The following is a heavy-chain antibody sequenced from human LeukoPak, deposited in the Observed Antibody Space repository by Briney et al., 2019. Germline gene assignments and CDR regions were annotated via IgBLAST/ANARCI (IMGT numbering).Heavy chain of an antibody. J-gene: IGHJ4*02. Sequence: GGSLRLSCAASGFTFSSYWMHWVRQAPGKGLVWVSRINSDGSSTSYADSVKGRFTISRDNAKNTLYLQMNSLRAEDTAVYYCAREDAMRGAFDYWGQGTLVTVSS. CDR2: INSDGSST. V-gene: IGHV3-74*01. D-gene: IGHD2-2*01. CDR1: GFTFSSYW. CDR3: AREDAMRGAFDY.